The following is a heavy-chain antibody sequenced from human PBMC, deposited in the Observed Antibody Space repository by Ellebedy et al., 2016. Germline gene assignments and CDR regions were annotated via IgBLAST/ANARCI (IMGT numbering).Heavy chain of an antibody. CDR2: IYAGGST. V-gene: IGHV3-53*01. D-gene: IGHD6-25*01. CDR3: ATDYGRSDYYYFDY. Sequence: GESLKISCVVSGFSVSSNYLSWVRQAPGKGLEWVSVIYAGGSTFYADSVKGRFTISRDNSKNTLYLQMNSLRAEDTAVYYCATDYGRSDYYYFDYWGQGRLVIVSS. CDR1: GFSVSSNY. J-gene: IGHJ4*02.